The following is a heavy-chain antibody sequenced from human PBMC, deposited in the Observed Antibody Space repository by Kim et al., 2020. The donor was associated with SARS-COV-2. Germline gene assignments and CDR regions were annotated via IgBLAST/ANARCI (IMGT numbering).Heavy chain of an antibody. Sequence: SETLSLTCTVSGGSITSSSYYWGWIRQPPGKGLEWIGSINDSGSTYSNPSLKSRVTISVDTSKNQFTLRLGSVTAADTVAYYCATAGSRNDTWGQGTLVTVSS. CDR3: ATAGSRNDT. D-gene: IGHD6-19*01. CDR1: GGSITSSSYY. CDR2: INDSGST. J-gene: IGHJ5*02. V-gene: IGHV4-39*06.